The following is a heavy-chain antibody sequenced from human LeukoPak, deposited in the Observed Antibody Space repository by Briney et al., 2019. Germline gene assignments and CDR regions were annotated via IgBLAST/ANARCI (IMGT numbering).Heavy chain of an antibody. CDR1: GFTFSSYG. CDR2: ISGSGGST. J-gene: IGHJ4*02. V-gene: IGHV3-23*01. CDR3: AKAFVGAWDY. Sequence: PGGTLRLSCAASGFTFSSYGMSWVRQAPGKGLEWVSAISGSGGSTYYADSVKGRFTISRGNSKNTLYLQMNSLRAEDTAVYYCAKAFVGAWDYWGQGTLVTVSS. D-gene: IGHD1-26*01.